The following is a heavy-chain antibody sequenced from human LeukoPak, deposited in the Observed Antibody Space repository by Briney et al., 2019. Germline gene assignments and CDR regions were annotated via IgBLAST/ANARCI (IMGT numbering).Heavy chain of an antibody. CDR1: GYSFNSYW. J-gene: IGHJ6*02. CDR2: IYPGDSDT. V-gene: IGHV5-51*01. CDR3: AGHGMTTVSSYYYGMDV. Sequence: GESLKISCKGSGYSFNSYWIAWVRQMPGKGLEWMGIIYPGDSDTRYSPSFQGQVTISADKSISAAYLQWSSLKASDTAMYYCAGHGMTTVSSYYYGMDVWGQGTTVTVSS. D-gene: IGHD4-11*01.